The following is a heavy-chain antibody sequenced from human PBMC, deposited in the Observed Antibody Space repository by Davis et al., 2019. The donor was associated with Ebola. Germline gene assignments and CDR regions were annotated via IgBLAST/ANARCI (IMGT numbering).Heavy chain of an antibody. V-gene: IGHV4-34*01. CDR2: TSHSGYT. CDR1: GGSFSDYF. CDR3: ARTTKTNIEASGLGFNSFDS. D-gene: IGHD4-17*01. J-gene: IGHJ5*01. Sequence: SETLFLTCAVYGGSFSDYFWSWIRRPPGKGLEWIGETSHSGYTNYSPSLMSRVTISVDSSKSQFSLKINSVTAADTAVYYCARTTKTNIEASGLGFNSFDSWGQGALVSVSS.